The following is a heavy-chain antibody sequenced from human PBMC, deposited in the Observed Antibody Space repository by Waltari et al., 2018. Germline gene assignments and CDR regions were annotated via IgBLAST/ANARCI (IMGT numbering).Heavy chain of an antibody. J-gene: IGHJ6*03. CDR2: IYTSGST. D-gene: IGHD1-1*01. Sequence: QGQLQESGPGLVKPSQTLSLTCTVSGGSISSGSYPWSWFRRPAGRGLEWIGRIYTSGSTNYNPSLKSRVTISVDTSKNQFSLKLSSVTAADTAVYYCARDQHNWNDRVYYYYYMDVWGKGTTVTVSS. CDR3: ARDQHNWNDRVYYYYYMDV. CDR1: GGSISSGSYP. V-gene: IGHV4-61*02.